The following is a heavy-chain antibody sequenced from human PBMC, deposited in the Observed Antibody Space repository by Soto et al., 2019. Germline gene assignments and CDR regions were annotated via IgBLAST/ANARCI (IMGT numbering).Heavy chain of an antibody. Sequence: GGSLRLSCAASGFTFSNYWTSWVRQAPGKGLEWVANINEDGIEKYYVHSVKGRFTIARDNAKNSLYPKMNSLRVEDTAVYYCVRGIDSWGQGTLVTV. CDR2: INEDGIEK. J-gene: IGHJ4*02. CDR1: GFTFSNYW. V-gene: IGHV3-7*01. CDR3: VRGIDS.